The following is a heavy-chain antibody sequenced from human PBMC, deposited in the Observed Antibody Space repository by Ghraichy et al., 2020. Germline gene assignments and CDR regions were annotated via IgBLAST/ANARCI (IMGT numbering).Heavy chain of an antibody. Sequence: GGSLRLSCAASGFTFSDYYMSWIRQAPGKGLEWVSYISSSGSTIYYADSVKGRFTISRDNAKNSLYLQMNSLRAEDTAVYYCASNVVLGYYGMDVWGQGTTVTVSS. J-gene: IGHJ6*02. V-gene: IGHV3-11*01. CDR3: ASNVVLGYYGMDV. D-gene: IGHD3-10*01. CDR1: GFTFSDYY. CDR2: ISSSGSTI.